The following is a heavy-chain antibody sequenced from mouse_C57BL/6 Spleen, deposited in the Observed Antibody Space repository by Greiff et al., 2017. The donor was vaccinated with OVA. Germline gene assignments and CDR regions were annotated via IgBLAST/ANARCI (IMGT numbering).Heavy chain of an antibody. D-gene: IGHD1-1*01. Sequence: EVMLVESEGGLVQPGSSMKLSCTASGFTFSDYYMAWVRQVPEKGLEWVANINYDGSSTYYLDSLKSRFIISRDNAKNILYLQMSSLKSEDTATYYCARDGDYYGSSYTWYFDVWGTGTTVTVSS. J-gene: IGHJ1*03. CDR1: GFTFSDYY. V-gene: IGHV5-16*01. CDR2: INYDGSST. CDR3: ARDGDYYGSSYTWYFDV.